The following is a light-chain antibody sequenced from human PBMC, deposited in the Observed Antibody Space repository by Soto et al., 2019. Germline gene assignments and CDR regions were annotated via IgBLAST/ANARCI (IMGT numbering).Light chain of an antibody. CDR1: ITDIGAYNY. Sequence: QSVLTQPATVSVSPGQLITISCTGTITDIGAYNYVSWYQHHPGKAPKLLIYGVSSRPSGVSNRFSGSKSGNAAYLTISGLQADDEAEYYCSSYTSSITPYVFGTGTKVTVL. V-gene: IGLV2-14*01. CDR2: GVS. CDR3: SSYTSSITPYV. J-gene: IGLJ1*01.